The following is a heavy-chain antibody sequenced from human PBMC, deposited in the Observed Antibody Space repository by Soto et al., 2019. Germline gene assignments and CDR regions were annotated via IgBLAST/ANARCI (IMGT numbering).Heavy chain of an antibody. J-gene: IGHJ6*02. CDR1: GYTFTSYA. Sequence: ASVKVSCKASGYTFTSYAMHWVRQAPGQRLEWMGWINAGNGNTKYTQKFQGRVTITRDTSASTAYMELSSLRSEDTAVYYCARWALAARSDYYYYGMDVWGQGTTVTVSS. CDR3: ARWALAARSDYYYYGMDV. CDR2: INAGNGNT. V-gene: IGHV1-3*01. D-gene: IGHD6-13*01.